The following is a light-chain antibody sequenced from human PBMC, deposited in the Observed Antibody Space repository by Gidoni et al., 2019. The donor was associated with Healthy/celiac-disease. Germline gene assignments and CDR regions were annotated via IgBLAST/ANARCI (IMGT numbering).Light chain of an antibody. CDR1: KSVIYSSNNKTY. CDR3: QQYYSSPYT. V-gene: IGKV4-1*01. Sequence: DSVMPQSPDHLAVSLDERATITCKSSKSVIYSSNNKTYLAWYQQKPGQPPKLLIYWASTLESGVPDRFSGSGSGTDFTLTISSLQAEDLAVYYCQQYYSSPYTFGQGTKLEIK. J-gene: IGKJ2*01. CDR2: WAS.